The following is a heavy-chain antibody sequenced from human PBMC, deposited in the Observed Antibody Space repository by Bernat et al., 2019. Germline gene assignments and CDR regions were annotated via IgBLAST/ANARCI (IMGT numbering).Heavy chain of an antibody. D-gene: IGHD6-13*01. V-gene: IGHV3-74*01. Sequence: EVQLVESGGGLVQPGGSLRLSCAASGFTFSSYWMHWVRQAPGKGLGWVSRINSDGSSTSYADSVKGRFTISRDNAKNTLYLQMNSLSAEDTAVYYCARSDFSSSWTNYYYYGMDVWGQGTTVTVSS. CDR1: GFTFSSYW. J-gene: IGHJ6*02. CDR3: ARSDFSSSWTNYYYYGMDV. CDR2: INSDGSST.